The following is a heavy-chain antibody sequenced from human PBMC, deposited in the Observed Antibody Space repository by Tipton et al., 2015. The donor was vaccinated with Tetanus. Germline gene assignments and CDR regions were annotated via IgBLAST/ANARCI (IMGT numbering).Heavy chain of an antibody. CDR2: IYSSGST. J-gene: IGHJ4*02. CDR3: ARDQARGARGWNYFDF. Sequence: SLRLSCAASGFIFSSYGIHWVRQAPGKGLEWIGDIYSSGSTYTDPSLKGRVTISVDTSENQFSLRLNSGTAADTAVYYCARDQARGARGWNYFDFWGLGTLVTVSS. V-gene: IGHV4-4*02. D-gene: IGHD1-26*01. CDR1: GFIFSSYG.